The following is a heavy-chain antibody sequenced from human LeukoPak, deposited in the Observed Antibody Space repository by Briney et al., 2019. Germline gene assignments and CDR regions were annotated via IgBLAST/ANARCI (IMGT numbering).Heavy chain of an antibody. CDR2: INHSGIT. CDR1: GGSFSGYY. Sequence: SETLSLTCAVYGGSFSGYYWSWIRQPPGKGLEWIGEINHSGITNYNPSLKSRVTLSVDTSKNHFSLKLSSVTAADTAVYYCAKATNTVTTYYIDYWGQGTLVIVSS. CDR3: AKATNTVTTYYIDY. V-gene: IGHV4-34*01. D-gene: IGHD4-17*01. J-gene: IGHJ4*02.